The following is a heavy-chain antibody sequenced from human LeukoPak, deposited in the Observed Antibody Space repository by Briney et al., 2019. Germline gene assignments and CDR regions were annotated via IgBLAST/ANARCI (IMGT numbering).Heavy chain of an antibody. Sequence: GASVKVSCKASGYTFTSYYLHWVRQAPGQGLGWMGIIKPNGGSTTYAQKLQGRVTMTRDTSTSTVYMELSSLRSDDTAVYCCARGVGTNYFDYWGQGTLVTVSS. CDR3: ARGVGTNYFDY. CDR2: IKPNGGST. D-gene: IGHD1-26*01. V-gene: IGHV1-46*01. J-gene: IGHJ4*02. CDR1: GYTFTSYY.